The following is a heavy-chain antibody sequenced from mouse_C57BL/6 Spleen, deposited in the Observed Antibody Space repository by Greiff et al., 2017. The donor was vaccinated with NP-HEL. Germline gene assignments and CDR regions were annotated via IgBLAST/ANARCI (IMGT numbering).Heavy chain of an antibody. CDR1: GYTFTDYY. D-gene: IGHD4-1*01. V-gene: IGHV1-26*01. J-gene: IGHJ2*01. CDR2: INPNNGGT. CDR3: ELGRDYYFDY. Sequence: EVQLQQSGPELVKPGASVKISCKASGYTFTDYYMNWVKQSHGKSLEWIGDINPNNGGTSYNQKFKGKATLTVDKSSSTAYMELRSLTSEDSAVYYCELGRDYYFDYWGQGTTLTVSS.